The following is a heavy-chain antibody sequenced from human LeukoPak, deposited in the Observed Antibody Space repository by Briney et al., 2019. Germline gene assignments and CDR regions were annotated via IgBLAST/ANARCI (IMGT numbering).Heavy chain of an antibody. CDR2: TSSSDAGT. V-gene: IGHV3-23*01. CDR1: GFTLSTYA. Sequence: GGSLRLSCAASGFTLSTYAMSWVRQTPGKGLEVVAATSSSDAGTYHADSVRGRFTITRDNSKNTLYLKMNSLRAEDAAVYFCAKAPVTSCRGAYCYPFASWGQGTLVTVSS. J-gene: IGHJ4*02. D-gene: IGHD2-21*01. CDR3: AKAPVTSCRGAYCYPFAS.